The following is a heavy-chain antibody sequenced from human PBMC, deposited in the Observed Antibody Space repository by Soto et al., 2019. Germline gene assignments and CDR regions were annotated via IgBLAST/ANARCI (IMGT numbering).Heavy chain of an antibody. CDR1: GGSFSPYF. Sequence: PSETLSLTCAFYGGSFSPYFWSLIRQPPGKGLEWIGEINHSGSTNYNPSLTRRATLSVDTSKNQVSLKLPSVTAADTVFYYCARLASGWKYYFFDFWGRGTPVPVSS. CDR2: INHSGST. J-gene: IGHJ2*01. V-gene: IGHV4-34*01. CDR3: ARLASGWKYYFFDF. D-gene: IGHD6-19*01.